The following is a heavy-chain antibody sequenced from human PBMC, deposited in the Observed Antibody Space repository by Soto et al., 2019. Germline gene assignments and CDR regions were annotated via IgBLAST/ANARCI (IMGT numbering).Heavy chain of an antibody. J-gene: IGHJ4*02. CDR1: GGTFSSYA. V-gene: IGHV1-69*12. CDR2: IIPIFGTA. D-gene: IGHD3-22*01. CDR3: ASHYDSSGYYCRGLDY. Sequence: QVQLVQSGAEVKKPGSSVKVSCKASGGTFSSYAISWVRQAPGQGLEWMGGIIPIFGTADYAQKFQGRVTITADESTSTGNMELSSRRSEDTAVYYCASHYDSSGYYCRGLDYWGQGTLVTVSS.